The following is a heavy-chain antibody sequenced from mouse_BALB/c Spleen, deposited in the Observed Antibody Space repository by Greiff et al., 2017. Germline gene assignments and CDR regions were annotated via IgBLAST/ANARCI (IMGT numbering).Heavy chain of an antibody. CDR1: GYTFSSYW. Sequence: QVQLKQSGAELMKPGASVKISCKATGYTFSSYWIEWVKQRPGHGLEWIGEILPGSGSTNYNDKFKGKATFTADTSSNTAYMQLSSLTSEDSAVYYCARSILRLRYFDYWGQGTTLTVSS. D-gene: IGHD1-2*01. CDR2: ILPGSGST. J-gene: IGHJ2*01. V-gene: IGHV1-9*01. CDR3: ARSILRLRYFDY.